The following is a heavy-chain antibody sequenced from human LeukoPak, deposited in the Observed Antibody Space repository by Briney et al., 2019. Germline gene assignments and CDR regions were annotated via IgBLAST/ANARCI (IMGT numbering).Heavy chain of an antibody. CDR3: AREGTAAGNTFDY. CDR1: GYTFTGYY. D-gene: IGHD6-13*01. CDR2: INPNSGGT. J-gene: IGHJ4*02. Sequence: ASVKVSCKASGYTFTGYYMHWVRQAPGQGLEWMGWINPNSGGTNYAQKFQGRVTMTRDTSISTAYMELSRLRSDDTAVYYCAREGTAAGNTFDYWGQGTLVTVSS. V-gene: IGHV1-2*02.